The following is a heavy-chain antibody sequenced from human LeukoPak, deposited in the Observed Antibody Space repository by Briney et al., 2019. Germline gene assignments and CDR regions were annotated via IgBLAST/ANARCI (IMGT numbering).Heavy chain of an antibody. D-gene: IGHD5-24*01. CDR1: GDSVSSNSTA. CDR2: TYYRSKWYN. CDR3: ARGGQGDGYSADEAFDF. J-gene: IGHJ3*01. Sequence: SQTLSLTCAISGDSVSSNSTACNWIRQSPSRGLEWLGRTYYRSKWYNDYAVSVKSRITINPDSSKNQFSLQLNSVTPEDTAVYYCARGGQGDGYSADEAFDFWGQGTMVTVSS. V-gene: IGHV6-1*01.